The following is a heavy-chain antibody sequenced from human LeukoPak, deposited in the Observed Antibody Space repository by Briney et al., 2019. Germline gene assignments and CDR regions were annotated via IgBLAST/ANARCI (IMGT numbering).Heavy chain of an antibody. Sequence: PSETLSLTCTVSGGSISSSSYYWGWLRQPPGKGLEWIGSIYYSGSTYYNPSLKSRVTISVDTSKNQFSLKLSSVTAADTAVYYCATSEVVVSFVYWGQGTLVTVSS. CDR2: IYYSGST. J-gene: IGHJ4*02. CDR3: ATSEVVVSFVY. CDR1: GGSISSSSYY. D-gene: IGHD2-15*01. V-gene: IGHV4-39*01.